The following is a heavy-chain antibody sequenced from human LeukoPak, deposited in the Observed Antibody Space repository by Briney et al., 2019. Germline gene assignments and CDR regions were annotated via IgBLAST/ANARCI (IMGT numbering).Heavy chain of an antibody. V-gene: IGHV1-8*03. D-gene: IGHD1-7*01. CDR1: GYTFTSYD. CDR3: ARERSGLELSW. Sequence: WASVKVSCKASGYTFTSYDINWVRQATGQGLEWMGWMNPNSGNTGYAQKFQGRATITRNTSISTAYMELSSLRSEDTAVYYCARERSGLELSWWGQGTLVTVSS. J-gene: IGHJ4*02. CDR2: MNPNSGNT.